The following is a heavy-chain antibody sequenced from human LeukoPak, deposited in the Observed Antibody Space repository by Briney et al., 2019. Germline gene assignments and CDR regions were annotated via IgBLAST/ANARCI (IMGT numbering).Heavy chain of an antibody. CDR3: ARESTPRYYFDS. CDR2: IYSGGST. Sequence: GGSLRLSCAASGFTVSGNYMSWVRQAPGKGLEWVSVIYSGGSTYHADSVKGRFTISRDSSENTLYLQTNSLRAEDTAVYYCARESTPRYYFDSWGQGTLVTVSS. V-gene: IGHV3-66*01. D-gene: IGHD2-2*01. J-gene: IGHJ4*02. CDR1: GFTVSGNY.